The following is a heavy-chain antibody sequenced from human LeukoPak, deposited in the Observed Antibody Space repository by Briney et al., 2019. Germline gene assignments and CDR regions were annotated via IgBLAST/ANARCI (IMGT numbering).Heavy chain of an antibody. J-gene: IGHJ4*02. V-gene: IGHV4-4*02. D-gene: IGHD6-19*01. CDR3: ARSAAVTGQFDF. CDR1: GASISSSNW. Sequence: SGTLSLTCAVSGASISSSNWWTWVRQPPGEALEWIGEIYHAGSTKYNPSLRSRLTISVDKSKNSFSLSLTSVTAADTAFYYCARSAAVTGQFDFWGPGTLVTVSS. CDR2: IYHAGST.